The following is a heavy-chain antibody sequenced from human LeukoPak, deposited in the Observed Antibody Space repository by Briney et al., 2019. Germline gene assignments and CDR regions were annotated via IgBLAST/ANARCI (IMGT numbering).Heavy chain of an antibody. V-gene: IGHV3-7*01. CDR3: ARYSYGFYTRGDNY. J-gene: IGHJ4*02. CDR1: GFTFSRYW. Sequence: GGSLRLSCAASGFTFSRYWMSWVRQAPGKGLEWVANIKQDESEKYYVDSVKGRFTISRDNAKNSLYLQMNSLRAEDTAVYYCARYSYGFYTRGDNYWGQGTLVTVSS. D-gene: IGHD5-18*01. CDR2: IKQDESEK.